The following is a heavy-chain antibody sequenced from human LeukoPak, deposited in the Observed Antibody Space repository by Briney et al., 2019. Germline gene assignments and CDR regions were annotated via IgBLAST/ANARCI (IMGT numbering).Heavy chain of an antibody. D-gene: IGHD4-17*01. V-gene: IGHV3-21*01. CDR3: ARVGLLRCFDY. CDR2: ISSSSSYI. Sequence: GGSLRLSCAASGFTFSSYSMNWVRQAPGKGLEWVSSISSSSSYIYYADSVKGRFTISRDNAKNSLYLQMNGLRAEDTAVYYCARVGLLRCFDYWGQGTLVTVSS. CDR1: GFTFSSYS. J-gene: IGHJ4*02.